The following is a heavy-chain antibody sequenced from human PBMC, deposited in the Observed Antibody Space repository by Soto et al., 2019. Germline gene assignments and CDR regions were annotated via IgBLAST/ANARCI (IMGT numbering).Heavy chain of an antibody. CDR3: ARGGFPGVAVAGTPNLVGMDV. CDR2: INPNSGGT. J-gene: IGHJ6*02. CDR1: GYTFTGYY. Sequence: ASVKVSCKASGYTFTGYYMHWVRQAPGQGLEWMGWINPNSGGTNYAQKFQGWVTMTRDTSISTAYMELGRLRSDDTAVYYCARGGFPGVAVAGTPNLVGMDVWGQGTTVTVSS. D-gene: IGHD6-19*01. V-gene: IGHV1-2*04.